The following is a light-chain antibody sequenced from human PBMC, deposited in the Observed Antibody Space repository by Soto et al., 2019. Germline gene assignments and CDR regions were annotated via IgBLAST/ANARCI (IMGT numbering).Light chain of an antibody. CDR2: GAS. Sequence: EIVMTQSPATLSVSPGERATLSCRASQSVSSNLAWYQQKPGQAPRLLIYGASTRATGIPARFSGSGSGTELPLTISSQQSEDLAVYYCQQYNNCPPWTFGQGTKVEIK. V-gene: IGKV3-15*01. CDR1: QSVSSN. J-gene: IGKJ1*01. CDR3: QQYNNCPPWT.